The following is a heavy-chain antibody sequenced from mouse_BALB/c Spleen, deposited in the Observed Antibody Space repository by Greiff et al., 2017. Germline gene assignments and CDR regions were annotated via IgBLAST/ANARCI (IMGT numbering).Heavy chain of an antibody. CDR2: ISSGGSYT. J-gene: IGHJ1*01. D-gene: IGHD1-1*01. V-gene: IGHV5-6*01. Sequence: DVQLVESGGDLVKPGGSLKLSCAASGFTFSSYGMSWVRQTPDKRLEWVATISSGGSYTYYPDSVKGRFTISRDNAKNTLYLQMSSLKSEDTAMYYCAGHDYYGSSYEYFDVWGAGTTVTVSS. CDR3: AGHDYYGSSYEYFDV. CDR1: GFTFSSYG.